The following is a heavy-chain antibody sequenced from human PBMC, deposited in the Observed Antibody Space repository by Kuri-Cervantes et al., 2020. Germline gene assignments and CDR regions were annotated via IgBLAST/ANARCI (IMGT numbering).Heavy chain of an antibody. D-gene: IGHD1-26*01. CDR1: GFTFSDYY. J-gene: IGHJ4*02. V-gene: IGHV3-11*01. CDR2: ITSGGTI. Sequence: GGSLRLSCAASGFTFSDYYMSWIRQAPGKGLEWVSDITSGGTIYYADSVKGRFTISRDNAQNSLYLQMNSLRAEDTAVYYCARRLASGSYQRLDYWGQGTLVTVSS. CDR3: ARRLASGSYQRLDY.